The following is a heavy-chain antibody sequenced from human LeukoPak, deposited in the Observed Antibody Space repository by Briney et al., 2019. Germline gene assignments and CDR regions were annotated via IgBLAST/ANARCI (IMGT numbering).Heavy chain of an antibody. CDR3: ARVPGAAYYYGMDV. D-gene: IGHD2-15*01. J-gene: IGHJ6*04. Sequence: ASVKVSCKASGYTFTSYGISWVRKAPGQGLEWMGWISAYNGNTNYAQKLQGRVIMTTDKSTSTAYMELRSLRSDDTAVYYCARVPGAAYYYGMDVWGKGTTVTVSS. V-gene: IGHV1-18*04. CDR1: GYTFTSYG. CDR2: ISAYNGNT.